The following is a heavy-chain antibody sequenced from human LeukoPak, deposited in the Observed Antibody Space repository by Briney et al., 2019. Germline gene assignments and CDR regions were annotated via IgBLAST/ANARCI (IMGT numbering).Heavy chain of an antibody. V-gene: IGHV4-39*07. Sequence: SETLSLTCTVSGGSISSSSYYWGWIRQPPGKGLEWIGSIYYSGSTYYNPSLKSRVTISVDTSKNQFSLKLSSVTAADTAVYYCARLGLGSSEDYWGQGTLVTVSS. D-gene: IGHD2-2*01. CDR1: GGSISSSSYY. CDR2: IYYSGST. J-gene: IGHJ4*02. CDR3: ARLGLGSSEDY.